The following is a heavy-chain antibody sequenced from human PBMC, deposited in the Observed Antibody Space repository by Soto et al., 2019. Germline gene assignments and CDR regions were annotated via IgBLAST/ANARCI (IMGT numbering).Heavy chain of an antibody. J-gene: IGHJ6*02. V-gene: IGHV3-33*01. CDR2: IWYDGSNK. Sequence: HPGGSLRLSCAASGFTFSSYGMHWVRQAPGKGLEWVAVIWYDGSNKYYADSVKGRFTISRDNSKNTLYLQMNSLRAEDTAVYYCARDGRHHRFFLGSTMVRGGTPHYGMDVWGQGTTVTVSS. D-gene: IGHD3-10*01. CDR1: GFTFSSYG. CDR3: ARDGRHHRFFLGSTMVRGGTPHYGMDV.